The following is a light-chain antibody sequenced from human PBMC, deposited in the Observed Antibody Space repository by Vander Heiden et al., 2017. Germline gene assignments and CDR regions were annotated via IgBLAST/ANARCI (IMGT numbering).Light chain of an antibody. V-gene: IGKV2-28*01. CDR2: VVS. J-gene: IGKJ1*01. CDR3: RQAQQTPCT. CDR1: QSLLLNNGYNY. Sequence: DIVMTQSPLSLPVFPGEPVSISCRYSQSLLLNNGYNYFDWYLQRPGQSPQLLIYVVSTRASGVPDRFSGSGSGTDFTLTISRLEADDVGVYYCRQAQQTPCTFGQGTKVEI.